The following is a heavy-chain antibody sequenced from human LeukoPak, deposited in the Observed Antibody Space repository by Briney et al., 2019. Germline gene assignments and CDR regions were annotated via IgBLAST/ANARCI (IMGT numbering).Heavy chain of an antibody. CDR1: GFTFSSYS. J-gene: IGHJ6*02. CDR3: ARGGGLDV. CDR2: ISSSSSTI. D-gene: IGHD3-16*01. V-gene: IGHV3-48*01. Sequence: SGGSLRLSCAASGFTFSSYSMNWVRQAPGKGLEWVSYISSSSSTIYYADSVKGRFTISRDNAKNSLYLQMNGLRAEDTAVYFYARGGGLDVWGQGATVTVSS.